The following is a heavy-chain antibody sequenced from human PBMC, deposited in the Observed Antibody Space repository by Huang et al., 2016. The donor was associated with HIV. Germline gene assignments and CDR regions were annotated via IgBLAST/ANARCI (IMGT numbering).Heavy chain of an antibody. CDR3: GKDWTRSSGWFTLHYYYYGMDV. J-gene: IGHJ6*02. CDR1: GFSVSIYG. D-gene: IGHD6-19*01. V-gene: IGHV3-30*18. Sequence: QVQLVESGGGVVQPGRSLRLSCAAAGFSVSIYGIHWVCQAPGNGREWVAVISYDENKKYYADSVKGRFTISRDNSSSTLFLQMNSLRAEDTAVYYCGKDWTRSSGWFTLHYYYYGMDVWGQGTTVTVSS. CDR2: ISYDENKK.